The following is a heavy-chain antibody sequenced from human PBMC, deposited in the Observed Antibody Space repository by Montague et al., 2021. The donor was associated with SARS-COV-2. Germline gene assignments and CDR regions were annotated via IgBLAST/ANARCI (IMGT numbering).Heavy chain of an antibody. CDR2: IYHTGST. D-gene: IGHD4-17*01. CDR1: GGSFSGHY. J-gene: IGHJ6*03. V-gene: IGHV4-34*01. Sequence: SETLSLTCAVYGGSFSGHYWTWIRQPPGKGLEWIGEIYHTGSTNYNPSLKSRVTISVDTSKNQFSLKLRSVTAADTVVYYCARGLYGDGDYAWAYYYYYMDVWGKGTTVTVSS. CDR3: ARGLYGDGDYAWAYYYYYMDV.